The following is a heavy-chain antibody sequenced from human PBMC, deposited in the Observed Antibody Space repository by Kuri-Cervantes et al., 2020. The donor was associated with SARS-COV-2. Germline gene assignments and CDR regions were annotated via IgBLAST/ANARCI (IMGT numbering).Heavy chain of an antibody. CDR1: GGSISSYY. J-gene: IGHJ4*02. V-gene: IGHV4-59*01. CDR3: ARELGVPAATYFDY. D-gene: IGHD2-2*01. Sequence: SETLSLTCTVSGGSISSYYWSWIRQPPGKGLEWIGYIYYSGSTNYNPSLKSRVTISVDTSKNQFSPKLSSVTAADTAVYYCARELGVPAATYFDYWGQGTLVTVSS. CDR2: IYYSGST.